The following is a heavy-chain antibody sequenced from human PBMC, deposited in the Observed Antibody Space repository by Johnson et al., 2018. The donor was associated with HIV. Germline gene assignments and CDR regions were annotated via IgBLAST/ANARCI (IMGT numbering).Heavy chain of an antibody. CDR2: ISSNGGST. CDR3: AKGQYSISPCAFDI. J-gene: IGHJ3*02. D-gene: IGHD6-6*01. V-gene: IGHV3-64*01. CDR1: GFTFSSYA. Sequence: EQLVESGGGLVQPGGSLRLSCAASGFTFSSYAMHWVRQAPGKGLEYVSAISSNGGSTYYAHSVKGRFTISRDNSKNTLYLQMGSLRAEDMAVYYCAKGQYSISPCAFDIWGQGTMVTVSS.